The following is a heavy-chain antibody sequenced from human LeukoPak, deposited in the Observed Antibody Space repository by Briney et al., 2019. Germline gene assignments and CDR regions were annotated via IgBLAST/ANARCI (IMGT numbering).Heavy chain of an antibody. CDR2: ITSDGSTT. V-gene: IGHV3-74*01. CDR3: VRDNYGVDY. CDR1: GFTFSNYW. J-gene: IGHJ4*02. Sequence: QPGGTLRLSCADSGFTFSNYWMQCVRQAPGKGLVWLSHITSDGSTTTYADSVKGRFTTSRDNAKNTLYLQMNSLRAEDTAVYYCVRDNYGVDYWGQGTLVTVSS. D-gene: IGHD4-11*01.